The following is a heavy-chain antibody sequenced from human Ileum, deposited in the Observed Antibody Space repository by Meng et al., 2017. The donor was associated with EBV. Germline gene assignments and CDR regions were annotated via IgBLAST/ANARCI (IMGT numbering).Heavy chain of an antibody. CDR3: ARVGQWLPIDY. CDR1: GGSISCINW. J-gene: IGHJ4*02. D-gene: IGHD6-19*01. V-gene: IGHV4-4*02. CDR2: IYHSGST. Sequence: QVQLQESGPGVVKPSGTLSLPCAVSGGSISCINWWSWVRQPPGKGLEGIGEIYHSGSTNYNPSLKSRVTISVDKSKNQFSLNLSSVTAADTAVYYCARVGQWLPIDYWGQGTLVTVSS.